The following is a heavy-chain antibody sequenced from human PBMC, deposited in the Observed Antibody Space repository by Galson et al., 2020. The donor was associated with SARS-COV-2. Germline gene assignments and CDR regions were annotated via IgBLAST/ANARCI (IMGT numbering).Heavy chain of an antibody. CDR1: GYTLTELS. CDR3: ATMWAYYDSSGYYGY. V-gene: IGHV1-24*01. D-gene: IGHD3-22*01. Sequence: GESLKISCTVSGYTLTELSMHWVRQAPGKGLEWMGGFDPEDGETIYAQKFQGRVTMTEDTSTDTAYMELSSLRSEDTAVYYCATMWAYYDSSGYYGYWGQGTLVTVSS. CDR2: FDPEDGET. J-gene: IGHJ4*02.